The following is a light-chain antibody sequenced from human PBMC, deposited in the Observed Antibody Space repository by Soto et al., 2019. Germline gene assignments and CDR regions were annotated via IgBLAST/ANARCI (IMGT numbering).Light chain of an antibody. CDR3: CSFAVTSRV. CDR2: EVT. CDR1: SSDIGSYDL. J-gene: IGLJ3*02. Sequence: QSVLTQPASVSGSPGQSITISCTGTSSDIGSYDLVSWYQQHPGTAPKLIIYEVTKRPSGVSTRFSGSKSGNTASLTISGLQAVDEADYYCCSFAVTSRVFGGGTKLTVL. V-gene: IGLV2-23*02.